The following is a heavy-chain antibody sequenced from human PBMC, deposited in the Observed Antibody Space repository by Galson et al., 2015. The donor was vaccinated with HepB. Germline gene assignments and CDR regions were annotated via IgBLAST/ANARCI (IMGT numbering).Heavy chain of an antibody. CDR1: GHPSSNYA. D-gene: IGHD2-21*02. V-gene: IGHV1-18*04. Sequence: SGKVSGTASGHPSSNYAFCWGRQAPRQGLEWMGWISVYSGNTKYAQKLQGRVTMTKYTSTSTAYMELRSLRSDDTAFYYCARAPALVDCDRCFDSWGQGTLVTVSS. CDR2: ISVYSGNT. CDR3: ARAPALVDCDRCFDS. J-gene: IGHJ4*02.